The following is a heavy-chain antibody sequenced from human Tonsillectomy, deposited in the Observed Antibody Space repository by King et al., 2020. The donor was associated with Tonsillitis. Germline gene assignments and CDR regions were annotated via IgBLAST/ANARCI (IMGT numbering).Heavy chain of an antibody. J-gene: IGHJ4*02. CDR1: GYSCTSYW. CDR3: ARYKTGSDY. CDR2: IYPGDSDT. Sequence: VQLVESGAEVKKPGASLQISCKGAGYSCTSYWIGGLRQMPGKGVEWVGIIYPGDSDTRYSPSFQGQVTISADKSISTAYLQWSSLKASDTAMYYCARYKTGSDYWGQGTLVTVSS. V-gene: IGHV5-51*03. D-gene: IGHD1-14*01.